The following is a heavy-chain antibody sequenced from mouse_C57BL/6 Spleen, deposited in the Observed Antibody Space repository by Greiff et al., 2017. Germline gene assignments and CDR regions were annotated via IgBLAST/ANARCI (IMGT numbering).Heavy chain of an antibody. V-gene: IGHV1-22*01. D-gene: IGHD2-3*01. Sequence: VQLQQSGPELVKPGASVKMSCKASGYTFTDYNMHWVKQSPGKSLEWIGYINPNNGGTSYNQKFKGKATLTVNKSSSTAYMELRSLTAEDSAVYYCAGYWDFDYWGQGTTLTVSS. J-gene: IGHJ2*01. CDR1: GYTFTDYN. CDR3: AGYWDFDY. CDR2: INPNNGGT.